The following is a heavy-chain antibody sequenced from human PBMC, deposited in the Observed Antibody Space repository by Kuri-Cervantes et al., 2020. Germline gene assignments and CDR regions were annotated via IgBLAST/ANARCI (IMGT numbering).Heavy chain of an antibody. D-gene: IGHD2-2*01. Sequence: GESLKISCAASGFTFSSYGMHWVRQAPGKGPEWVAVIWYDGSNKYYADSVKGRFTISRDNSKNTLYLQMNSLRAEDTAVYYCATQATCCYNYWGQGTLVTVSS. CDR1: GFTFSSYG. J-gene: IGHJ4*02. V-gene: IGHV3-33*01. CDR2: IWYDGSNK. CDR3: ATQATCCYNY.